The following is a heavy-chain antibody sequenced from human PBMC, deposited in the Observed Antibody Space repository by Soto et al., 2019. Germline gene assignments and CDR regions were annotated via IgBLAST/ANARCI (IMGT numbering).Heavy chain of an antibody. J-gene: IGHJ4*02. CDR1: GFTFSSYG. Sequence: QVQLMESGGGVVQPGRSLRLSCAASGFTFSSYGMHWVRQAPGKGLEWVAVISYDGSNKYYADSVKGRFTISRDNSKNTLYLQMNSLRAEDTAVYYCAKDLRYCGGDCYSGGYYFDYWGQGTLVTVSS. D-gene: IGHD2-21*01. V-gene: IGHV3-30*18. CDR2: ISYDGSNK. CDR3: AKDLRYCGGDCYSGGYYFDY.